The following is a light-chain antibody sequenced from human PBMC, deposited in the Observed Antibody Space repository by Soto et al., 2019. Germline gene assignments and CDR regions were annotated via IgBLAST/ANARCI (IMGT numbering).Light chain of an antibody. Sequence: DIVVTQSPATLSASPGERVTLSCRASQFVSSRLAWYQQRPGQVPRLLIYDTSTRAPGISARFSGSGSGTYFTLTISSLQSEDFSVYYCQEYIQWPPGMFGPGTTVDIK. CDR3: QEYIQWPPGM. CDR1: QFVSSR. V-gene: IGKV3-15*01. J-gene: IGKJ1*01. CDR2: DTS.